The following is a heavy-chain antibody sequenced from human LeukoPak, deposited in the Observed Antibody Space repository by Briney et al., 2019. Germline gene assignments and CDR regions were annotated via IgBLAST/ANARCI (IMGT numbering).Heavy chain of an antibody. CDR3: ANRGVVIRVILVGFHKDAYYFDS. D-gene: IGHD3-22*01. CDR2: ISGSGDSA. V-gene: IGHV3-23*01. CDR1: GFTFSYYD. Sequence: QPGGSLRLSCAASGFTFSYYDMTWVRQAPGKGLEWVSTISGSGDSAFYADSVKGRFTISRDNSKNTLYLQMNNLRVDDTAVYFCANRGVVIRVILVGFHKDAYYFDSWGHGALVTVSS. J-gene: IGHJ4*01.